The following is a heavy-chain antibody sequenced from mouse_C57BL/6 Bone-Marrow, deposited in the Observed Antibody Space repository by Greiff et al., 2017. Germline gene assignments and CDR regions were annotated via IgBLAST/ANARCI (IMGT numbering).Heavy chain of an antibody. CDR2: IWSDGST. D-gene: IGHD2-4*01. CDR3: ARQGIYYDYDDYARDY. J-gene: IGHJ4*01. Sequence: VMLVESGPGLVAPSQSLSITCTVSGFSLTSYGVHWVRQPPGKGLEWLVVIWSDGSTTYNSALKSRLSISKDNSKSQVFLKMNSLQTDDTAMYYCARQGIYYDYDDYARDYWGQGTSVTVSS. V-gene: IGHV2-6-1*01. CDR1: GFSLTSYG.